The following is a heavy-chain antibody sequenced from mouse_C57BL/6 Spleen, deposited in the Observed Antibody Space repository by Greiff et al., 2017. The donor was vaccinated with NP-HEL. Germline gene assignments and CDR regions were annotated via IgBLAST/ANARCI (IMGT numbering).Heavy chain of an antibody. CDR2: IYPRSGNT. CDR3: ANSGGDGYCEAMDY. J-gene: IGHJ4*01. D-gene: IGHD2-3*01. Sequence: VKLMESGAELVRPGASVKLSCKASGYTFTSYGISWVKQRTGQGLEWIGEIYPRSGNTYYNEKFKGKATLTADKSSSTAYMALRSLTSEDSAVYSCANSGGDGYCEAMDYWGQGTSLTVSS. CDR1: GYTFTSYG. V-gene: IGHV1-81*01.